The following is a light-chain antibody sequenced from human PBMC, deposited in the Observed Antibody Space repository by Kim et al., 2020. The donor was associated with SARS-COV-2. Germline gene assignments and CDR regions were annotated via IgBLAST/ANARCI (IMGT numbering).Light chain of an antibody. Sequence: RLTTSCTRRSGSIASNFVHWFQQRPGSAPTTVIFDDSQVFSGVPDRFSGSIDTSSNTASLTISGLKTEDEADYYCQSYDSDNHLIFGGGTQLTVL. J-gene: IGLJ2*01. CDR3: QSYDSDNHLI. V-gene: IGLV6-57*03. CDR1: SGSIASNF. CDR2: DDS.